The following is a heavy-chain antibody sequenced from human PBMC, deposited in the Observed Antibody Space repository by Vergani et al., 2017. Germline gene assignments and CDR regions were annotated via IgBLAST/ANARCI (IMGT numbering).Heavy chain of an antibody. J-gene: IGHJ6*02. V-gene: IGHV3-33*03. Sequence: QVQLVESGGGVVQPGTSLRLSCAASGFIFKNHGMQWVRQAPGKGLEWVALIWDDGSSEYYGDSVKGRFTISRDKSQNTVNLQMNSLRTEDTAVYFCANSVIAGNVGVAYFGMDVWGRGTTVTVSS. D-gene: IGHD2/OR15-2a*01. CDR3: ANSVIAGNVGVAYFGMDV. CDR2: IWDDGSSE. CDR1: GFIFKNHG.